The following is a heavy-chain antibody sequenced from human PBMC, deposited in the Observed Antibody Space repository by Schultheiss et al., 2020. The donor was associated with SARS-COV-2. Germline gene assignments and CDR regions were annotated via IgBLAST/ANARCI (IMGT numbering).Heavy chain of an antibody. Sequence: GESLKISCTASGFTFGDYAMSWVRQAPGKGLEWVGFIRSKAYGGTTEYAASVKGRFTISRDDSKSIAYLQMNSLRAEDTALYYCARDQFTYGYFDLWGHGTLVTVSS. D-gene: IGHD3-10*01. J-gene: IGHJ4*01. CDR3: ARDQFTYGYFDL. V-gene: IGHV3-49*04. CDR2: IRSKAYGGTT. CDR1: GFTFGDYA.